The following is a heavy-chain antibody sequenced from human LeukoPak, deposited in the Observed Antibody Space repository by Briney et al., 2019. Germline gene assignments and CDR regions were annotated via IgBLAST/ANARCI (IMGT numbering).Heavy chain of an antibody. CDR2: ISSSSSYI. J-gene: IGHJ3*02. Sequence: GGSLRLSCAASGFTFSDYYMSWIRQAPGKGLEWVSYISSSSSYIHYTDSVKGRFTISRDNAKNSLYLQMNSLRVEDTAVYYCAGINDYGDPTGAFDIWGQGTMVTVSS. CDR3: AGINDYGDPTGAFDI. D-gene: IGHD4-17*01. CDR1: GFTFSDYY. V-gene: IGHV3-11*06.